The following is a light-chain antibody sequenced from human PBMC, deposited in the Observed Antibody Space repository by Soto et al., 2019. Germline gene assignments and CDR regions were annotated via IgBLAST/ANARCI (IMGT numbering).Light chain of an antibody. Sequence: QSALTQPASVSGSPGQSITISCIATSSDVGTYNYVSWYQQRPGKAPKLIIYEVLNRPSGVSDRFSGSKSGNTASLTISGLLAEDEGTYYCSSYTSSSTRFGGGTKVTVL. CDR1: SSDVGTYNY. V-gene: IGLV2-14*01. CDR3: SSYTSSSTR. J-gene: IGLJ2*01. CDR2: EVL.